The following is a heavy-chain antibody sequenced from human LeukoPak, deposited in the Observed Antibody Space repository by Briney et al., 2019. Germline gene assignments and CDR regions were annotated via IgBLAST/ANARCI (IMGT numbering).Heavy chain of an antibody. CDR2: IRQDGNKK. J-gene: IGHJ4*02. V-gene: IGHV3-7*03. D-gene: IGHD4-17*01. CDR1: DFTFSNYW. Sequence: PGGSLRLSCAASDFTFSNYWMTWVRQAPGKGLEWVANIRQDGNKKYYVDSAKGRFTISRDNAKNSLYLQINSLTAEDTAIYYCARGNDYGDQIGIYFDYWGQGTLVTVSS. CDR3: ARGNDYGDQIGIYFDY.